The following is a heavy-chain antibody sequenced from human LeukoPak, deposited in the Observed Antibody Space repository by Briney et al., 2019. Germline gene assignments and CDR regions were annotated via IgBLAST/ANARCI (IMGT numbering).Heavy chain of an antibody. Sequence: SETLSLTCTVSGYSISSGYYWGWIRQPPGKGLEWIGSIYHSGSTYYNPSLKSRVTISVDTSKNQFSLKLSSVTAADTAVYYCAREGESSSWYDYWGQGTLVTVSS. CDR1: GYSISSGYY. D-gene: IGHD6-13*01. CDR3: AREGESSSWYDY. V-gene: IGHV4-38-2*02. J-gene: IGHJ4*02. CDR2: IYHSGST.